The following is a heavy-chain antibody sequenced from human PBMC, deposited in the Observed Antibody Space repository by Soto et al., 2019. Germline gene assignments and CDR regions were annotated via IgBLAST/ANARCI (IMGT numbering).Heavy chain of an antibody. CDR1: GFTFSSYS. Sequence: PGGSLRLSCAASGFTFSSYSMNWVRQAPGKGLEWVSSISSSSSYIYYADSVKGRFTISRDNAKNSLHLQMNSLRAEDTAVYYCARGGITIFGVVTGTNWGQGTLVTVSS. V-gene: IGHV3-21*01. D-gene: IGHD3-3*01. CDR3: ARGGITIFGVVTGTN. J-gene: IGHJ4*02. CDR2: ISSSSSYI.